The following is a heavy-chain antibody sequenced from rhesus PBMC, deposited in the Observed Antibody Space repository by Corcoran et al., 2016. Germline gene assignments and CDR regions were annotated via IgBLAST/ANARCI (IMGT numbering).Heavy chain of an antibody. CDR3: ARTYDSGYYARFSYFDY. J-gene: IGHJ4*01. CDR1: GGSISSNY. CDR2: IYGSGSST. V-gene: IGHV4S11*01. Sequence: QVQLQESGPGLVKPLETLALTCAVSGGSISSNYWSWIRQAPGTGLEWIGYIYGSGSSTNYNPSVKRRVTLSVDTSKNQLSLKLSSVTAADTAVYYCARTYDSGYYARFSYFDYWGQGVLVTVSS. D-gene: IGHD3-28*01.